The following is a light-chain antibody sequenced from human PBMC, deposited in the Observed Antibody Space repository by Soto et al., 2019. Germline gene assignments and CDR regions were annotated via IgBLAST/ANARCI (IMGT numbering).Light chain of an antibody. CDR2: AAS. CDR3: LQDDNFPYT. Sequence: AIQMTQSPSSLSASVGDRVTITCRASQGIKNDLGWYQQRPGKGPKLLIYAASSLQSGVPSRYSGSGSGTDFTLTISSLQPEDFATYYCLQDDNFPYTFGQVTKLEIK. J-gene: IGKJ2*01. CDR1: QGIKND. V-gene: IGKV1-6*01.